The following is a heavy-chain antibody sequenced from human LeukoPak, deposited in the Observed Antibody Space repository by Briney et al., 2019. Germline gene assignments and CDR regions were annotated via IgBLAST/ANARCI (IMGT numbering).Heavy chain of an antibody. V-gene: IGHV4-4*07. J-gene: IGHJ6*03. Sequence: PSETLSLTCTVSGGSVSGYYWSLIRQPAGKGLEWIGRIYSSGIITYNPSLKSRVTISVDTSKNQFSLKLTSVTAADTALYYCKVDAGSGSNRYMDVWGKGTTVTVSS. CDR2: IYSSGII. CDR1: GGSVSGYY. D-gene: IGHD3-10*01. CDR3: KVDAGSGSNRYMDV.